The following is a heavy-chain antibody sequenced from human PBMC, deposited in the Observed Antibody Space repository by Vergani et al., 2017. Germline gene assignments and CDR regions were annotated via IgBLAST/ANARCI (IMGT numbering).Heavy chain of an antibody. CDR2: INPIDSKI. Sequence: EVMLVQSGAEVKTPGESLKISCKYSESSFISNEIAWVRQMSGKGLQWMGNINPIDSKIAYSPSFQGQAIMSHNKSITTAYLQWRSLKASDTAIYYCTRHVPSGDGACLHFDHWGQGTQVTVSS. V-gene: IGHV5-51*01. D-gene: IGHD2-21*01. CDR3: TRHVPSGDGACLHFDH. J-gene: IGHJ4*02. CDR1: ESSFISNE.